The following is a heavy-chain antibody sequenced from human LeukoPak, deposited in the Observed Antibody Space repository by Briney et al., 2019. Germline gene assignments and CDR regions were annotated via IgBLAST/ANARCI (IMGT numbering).Heavy chain of an antibody. CDR3: ARARRATVTTLYWYFDL. CDR1: GFTFSSYW. V-gene: IGHV3-7*03. CDR2: IKQDGSEK. J-gene: IGHJ2*01. D-gene: IGHD4-17*01. Sequence: GGSLRLSCAASGFTFSSYWMSWVRQAPGKGLEWVANIKQDGSEKYYVDSVKGRFTISRDNAKNSLYLQMNSLRDEDTAVYYCARARRATVTTLYWYFDLWGRGTLVTVSS.